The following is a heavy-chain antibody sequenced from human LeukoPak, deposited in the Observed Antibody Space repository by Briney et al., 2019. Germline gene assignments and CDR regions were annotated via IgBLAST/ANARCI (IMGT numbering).Heavy chain of an antibody. V-gene: IGHV1-2*02. CDR1: GYTFTGYY. Sequence: ASVTVSCKASGYTFTGYYMHWVRQAPGQGLEWMGWINPNSGGTNYAQKFQGRVTMTRDTSISTAYMELSRLRSDDTAVYYCARVLLWFGELLSPFDYWGQGTLVTVSS. CDR2: INPNSGGT. CDR3: ARVLLWFGELLSPFDY. J-gene: IGHJ4*02. D-gene: IGHD3-10*01.